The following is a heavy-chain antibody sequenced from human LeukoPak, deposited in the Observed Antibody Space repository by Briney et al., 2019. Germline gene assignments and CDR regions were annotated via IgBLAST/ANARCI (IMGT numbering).Heavy chain of an antibody. CDR2: IYPGDSDT. J-gene: IGHJ6*03. CDR1: GYSFTSYW. V-gene: IGHV5-51*01. CDR3: ARGAEGRGPDKIDYYYYYMDV. Sequence: PGESLKISCKGSGYSFTSYWIGWVRQMPGKGLEWLGIIYPGDSDTRYSPSFQGQVTISADKSISTAYLQWSSLKASDTAMYYCARGAEGRGPDKIDYYYYYMDVWGKGTTVTVSS. D-gene: IGHD4/OR15-4a*01.